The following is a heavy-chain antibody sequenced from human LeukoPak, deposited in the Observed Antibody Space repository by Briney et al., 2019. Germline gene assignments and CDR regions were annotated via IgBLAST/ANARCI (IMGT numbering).Heavy chain of an antibody. V-gene: IGHV4-59*01. CDR3: ARGIESYGDYGY. D-gene: IGHD4-17*01. CDR2: MYNSGST. J-gene: IGHJ4*02. Sequence: SETLSLTCTVSGGSISGSYWSWIRQPPGKGLEWIAYMYNSGSTNYNPSLKSRVTISIDTSKNQFSLRLSSLTAADTAIYYCARGIESYGDYGYWGQGILVTVSS. CDR1: GGSISGSY.